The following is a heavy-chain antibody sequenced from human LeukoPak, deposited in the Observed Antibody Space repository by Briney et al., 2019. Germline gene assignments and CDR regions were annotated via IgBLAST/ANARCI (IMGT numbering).Heavy chain of an antibody. V-gene: IGHV3-53*04. J-gene: IGHJ4*02. D-gene: IGHD5-18*01. CDR3: ARVDTVMAYYFDL. CDR1: GFTVSTNC. CDR2: IYSGGTT. Sequence: GGSLRLSCAASGFTVSTNCMTWVRQAPGKGLEWVSTIYSGGTTYYADSVMGRFTISRHNSRNTLYPRMNSLRAEDTAVYYCARVDTVMAYYFDLWGQGTLVTVSS.